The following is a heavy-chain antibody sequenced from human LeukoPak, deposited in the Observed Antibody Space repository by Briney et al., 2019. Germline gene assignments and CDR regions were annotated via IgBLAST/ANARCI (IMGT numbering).Heavy chain of an antibody. D-gene: IGHD3-3*01. CDR1: GFTFSSYS. V-gene: IGHV3-21*01. Sequence: KPGGSLRLSCAASGFTFSSYSMNWVRQAPGKGLEWVSSISTSGSYIYYAESVKGRFTISRDNAKNSLYLQMNSLRAEDTAVYYCAREYESDYWGQGTLVTVSS. CDR3: AREYESDY. J-gene: IGHJ4*02. CDR2: ISTSGSYI.